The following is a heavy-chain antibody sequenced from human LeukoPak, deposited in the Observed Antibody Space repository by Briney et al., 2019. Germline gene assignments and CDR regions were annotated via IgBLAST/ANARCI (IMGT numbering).Heavy chain of an antibody. V-gene: IGHV3-23*01. Sequence: GGSLRLSCAASGFAFRTYAMTWVRQAPARGLEWVAAISGRGDSTYYADSAEGRFTISRDNSRNTLQLQMNSLRAEDTAVYYCAKGYSNGYGAWGQGTLVTVSS. CDR1: GFAFRTYA. CDR3: AKGYSNGYGA. CDR2: ISGRGDST. J-gene: IGHJ5*02. D-gene: IGHD6-19*01.